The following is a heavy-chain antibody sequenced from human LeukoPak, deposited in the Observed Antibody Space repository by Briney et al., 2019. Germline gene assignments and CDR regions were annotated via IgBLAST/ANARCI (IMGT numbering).Heavy chain of an antibody. D-gene: IGHD4-17*01. V-gene: IGHV3-30*04. Sequence: GGSLRLSCAASGFTFSSYAMTWVRQAPGKGLEWVAVISYDGSNKYYADSVKGRFTISRDNSKNTLYLQMNSLRAEDTAVYYCARDPTTVTTGDWFDPWGQGTLVTVSS. CDR3: ARDPTTVTTGDWFDP. CDR2: ISYDGSNK. CDR1: GFTFSSYA. J-gene: IGHJ5*02.